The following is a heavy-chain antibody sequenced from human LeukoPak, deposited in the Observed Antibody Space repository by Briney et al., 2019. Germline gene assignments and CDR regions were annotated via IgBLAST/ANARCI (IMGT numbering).Heavy chain of an antibody. CDR3: ARDHGNANFDY. Sequence: ASVKVSCKASGYTFTGYYVHWVRQAPGQGLEWMGWISPNSGGTKYAEKFQGTVTMTRHTAISTAYIELSSLRSDDTAVFYCARDHGNANFDYWGQGTLVTVSS. V-gene: IGHV1-2*02. CDR2: ISPNSGGT. D-gene: IGHD4-23*01. J-gene: IGHJ4*02. CDR1: GYTFTGYY.